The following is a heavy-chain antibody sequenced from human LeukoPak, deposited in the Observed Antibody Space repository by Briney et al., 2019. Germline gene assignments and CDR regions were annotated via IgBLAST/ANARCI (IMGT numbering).Heavy chain of an antibody. CDR1: GGSSSGAY. CDR2: INHSGNP. J-gene: IGHJ4*02. V-gene: IGHV4-34*01. D-gene: IGHD6-13*01. Sequence: SEALSLTCAVYGGSSSGAYRSSIPEPPGTGREWRGEINHSGNPNYNPSLKSRVTISVDMSKNQFSLKLSSVTAADTAVYYCARKEAAAGHPCDYWGQGTLVTVSS. CDR3: ARKEAAAGHPCDY.